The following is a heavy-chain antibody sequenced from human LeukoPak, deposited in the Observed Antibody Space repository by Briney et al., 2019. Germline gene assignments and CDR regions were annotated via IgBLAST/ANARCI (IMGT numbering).Heavy chain of an antibody. J-gene: IGHJ6*02. CDR1: GFTFSSYW. D-gene: IGHD3-9*01. CDR2: IKQDGSEK. Sequence: GGSLRLSCAASGFTFSSYWMSWVRQAPGKGLEWVANIKQDGSEKYYVDSVKGRFTISRDNAKNSLYLQMNSLRAEDTAVYYCARDQNDILTGYLYHYYGMDVWGQGTTVTVSS. V-gene: IGHV3-7*01. CDR3: ARDQNDILTGYLYHYYGMDV.